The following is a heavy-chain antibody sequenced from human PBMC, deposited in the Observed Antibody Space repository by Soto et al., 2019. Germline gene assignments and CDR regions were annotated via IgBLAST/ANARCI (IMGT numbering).Heavy chain of an antibody. Sequence: ASVKVSCKASGYTFTSYGISWVRQAPGQGLEWMGWISAYNGNTNYAQKLQGRVAMTTDTSTSTAYMELRSLRSDDTAVYYCAREGHCSSTSCYSEYYYYYYGMDVWGQGTTVT. CDR2: ISAYNGNT. CDR1: GYTFTSYG. D-gene: IGHD2-2*02. CDR3: AREGHCSSTSCYSEYYYYYYGMDV. J-gene: IGHJ6*02. V-gene: IGHV1-18*04.